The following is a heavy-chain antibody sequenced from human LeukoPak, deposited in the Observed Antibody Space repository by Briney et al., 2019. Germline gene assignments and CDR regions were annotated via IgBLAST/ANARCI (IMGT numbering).Heavy chain of an antibody. CDR1: GFTFSSSG. CDR2: ISNDGSNK. CDR3: AKIGGSYFDY. V-gene: IGHV3-30*18. Sequence: GGSLRLSCAASGFTFSSSGMHWVRQAPGKGLEWLAVISNDGSNKYYADSVKGRFTISRDNPKNTLYLEMNSLRAEDTAVYYCAKIGGSYFDYWGQGTLVTVSS. J-gene: IGHJ4*02. D-gene: IGHD1-26*01.